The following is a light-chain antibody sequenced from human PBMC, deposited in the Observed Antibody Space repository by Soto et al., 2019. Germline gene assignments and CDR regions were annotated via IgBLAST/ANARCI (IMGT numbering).Light chain of an antibody. CDR1: QSFNYW. CDR3: QQYNSYMWT. Sequence: DIQMTQSPSTVSASVGDRVIITCRASQSFNYWLAWYQQKPGKAPKLLIYKASTLESGVPSRFSGSGSGTEFTLTINSLQPDDFATYYCQQYNSYMWTFGQGTKVVIK. J-gene: IGKJ1*01. V-gene: IGKV1-5*03. CDR2: KAS.